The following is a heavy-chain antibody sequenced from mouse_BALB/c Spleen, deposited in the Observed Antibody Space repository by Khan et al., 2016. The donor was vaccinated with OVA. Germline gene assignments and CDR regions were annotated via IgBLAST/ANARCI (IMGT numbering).Heavy chain of an antibody. J-gene: IGHJ3*01. V-gene: IGHV9-3-1*01. Sequence: QIQLEQSGPELKKPGETVKISCKASGYTFTNYGMNWVKQAPGKGLKWMGWINTYTGEPTYADDFKGRFAFSLETSASTAYLQINNLKNEDTATYFCARDYGYAYGGQGTLVTVSA. CDR3: ARDYGYAY. CDR2: INTYTGEP. D-gene: IGHD1-2*01. CDR1: GYTFTNYG.